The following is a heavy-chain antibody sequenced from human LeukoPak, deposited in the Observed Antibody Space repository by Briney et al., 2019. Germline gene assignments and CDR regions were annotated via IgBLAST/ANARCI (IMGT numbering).Heavy chain of an antibody. J-gene: IGHJ3*02. D-gene: IGHD1-26*01. V-gene: IGHV3-21*01. CDR3: ARDRSGSSSVDDAFDI. CDR2: INVITGYI. Sequence: GGSLRLSCAASGFSFENYNMNWVRQAPGRGLEWVAYINVITGYIYYADSLKGRFTISRDNAKKSLFLEMNSLRVEDTAVYYCARDRSGSSSVDDAFDIWGQGIMVTVSS. CDR1: GFSFENYN.